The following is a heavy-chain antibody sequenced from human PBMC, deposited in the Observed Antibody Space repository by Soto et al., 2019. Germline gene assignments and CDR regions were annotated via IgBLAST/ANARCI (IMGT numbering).Heavy chain of an antibody. J-gene: IGHJ6*03. CDR2: IKGDGSIT. CDR1: GFTFSNYW. CDR3: ARGASGRYYRDV. Sequence: DEQVVESGGGLVQPGGSLRLSCTASGFTFSNYWIHWVRQASGKGLVWVSRIKGDGSITNYADSVRGRFSISRDNAKNTVYVQMDSLRAEDTAVYYCARGASGRYYRDVWGKGTTVTVS. V-gene: IGHV3-74*01. D-gene: IGHD3-10*01.